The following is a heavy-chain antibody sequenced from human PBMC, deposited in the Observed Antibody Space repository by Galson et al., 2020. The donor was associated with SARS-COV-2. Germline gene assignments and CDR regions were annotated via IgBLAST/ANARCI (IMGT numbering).Heavy chain of an antibody. CDR2: IYTRGST. D-gene: IGHD3-3*01. CDR1: GGSIRSGSHY. CDR3: ARRGRRDFWSGYYILDAFDI. V-gene: IGHV4-61*09. Sequence: SETLSLTSTVSGGSIRSGSHYWSWIRQPAGKGPEWIGHIYTRGSTNYNPSLKSRVTISVDTSKNQFSLKLSSVTAADTAVYCCARRGRRDFWSGYYILDAFDIWGQGTLVTVSS. J-gene: IGHJ3*02.